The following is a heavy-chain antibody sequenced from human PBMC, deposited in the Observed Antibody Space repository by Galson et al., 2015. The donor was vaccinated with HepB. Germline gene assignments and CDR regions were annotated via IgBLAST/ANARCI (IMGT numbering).Heavy chain of an antibody. J-gene: IGHJ6*02. CDR2: ISGSGGSA. CDR3: AKEDDRISYYCGMDV. V-gene: IGHV3-23*01. CDR1: GFTFSSYA. D-gene: IGHD2-15*01. Sequence: SLRLSCAASGFTFSSYAMSWVRQAPGKGLEWVSAISGSGGSAYYADSVKGRFTISRDNSKNTLYLQMNSLRAEDTAVYYCAKEDDRISYYCGMDVWGQGTTVTVSS.